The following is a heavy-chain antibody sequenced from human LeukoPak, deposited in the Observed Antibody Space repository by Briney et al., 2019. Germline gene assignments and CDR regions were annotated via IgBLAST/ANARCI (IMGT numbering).Heavy chain of an antibody. J-gene: IGHJ4*02. CDR1: GDSFTSYW. CDR2: IYAGNSDA. D-gene: IGHD5-24*01. V-gene: IGHV5-51*01. Sequence: GESLKISCKGSGDSFTSYWIGWVRQLPGKGLEWTAIIYAGNSDAKYSPSFQGQVSISTDRSISTAYLHWSSLKASDTAIYYCAIINHPDGRVYWGQGTLVTVSS. CDR3: AIINHPDGRVY.